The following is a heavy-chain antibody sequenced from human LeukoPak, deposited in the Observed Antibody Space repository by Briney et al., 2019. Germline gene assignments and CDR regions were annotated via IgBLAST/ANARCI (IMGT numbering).Heavy chain of an antibody. CDR1: GDSINNNNYY. V-gene: IGHV4-39*07. D-gene: IGHD3-22*01. CDR2: IYYNGRT. CDR3: ARENDYDSSGYEIN. J-gene: IGHJ4*02. Sequence: SETLSLTCTVSGDSINNNNYYWGWIRQPPGEGLEWIGNIYYNGRTYYSPSLKSRVTISVDTSKNQFSLKLSSVTAADTAVYYCARENDYDSSGYEINWGQGTLVTVSS.